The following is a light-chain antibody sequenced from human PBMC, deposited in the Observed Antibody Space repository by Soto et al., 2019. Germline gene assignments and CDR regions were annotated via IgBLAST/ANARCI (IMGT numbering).Light chain of an antibody. V-gene: IGKV1-5*03. CDR3: QQYKFYWT. Sequence: DIQMTQSPSTLSASVGDRVTITCRASQTLTGHLAWYQQKPGKAPNLLIYESSSLESGVPSRFSGSGFDTEFTLTSRSLQPDDFATYYCQQYKFYWTFGQGTKVEIK. J-gene: IGKJ1*01. CDR2: ESS. CDR1: QTLTGH.